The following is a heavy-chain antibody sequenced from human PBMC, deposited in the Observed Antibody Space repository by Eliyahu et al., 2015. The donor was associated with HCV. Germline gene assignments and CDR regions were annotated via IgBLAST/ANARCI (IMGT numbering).Heavy chain of an antibody. D-gene: IGHD6-13*01. CDR1: GFTFSSYS. J-gene: IGHJ5*02. V-gene: IGHV3-21*01. CDR2: ISSSSSYI. Sequence: EVQLVESGGGLVKPGGSLRLSCAASGFTFSSYSMNWVRQAPGKGLEWVSSISSSSSYIYYADSVKGRFTISRDNAKNSLYLQMNSLRAEDTAVYYCARSIAAAGTSRWFDPWGQGTLVTVSS. CDR3: ARSIAAAGTSRWFDP.